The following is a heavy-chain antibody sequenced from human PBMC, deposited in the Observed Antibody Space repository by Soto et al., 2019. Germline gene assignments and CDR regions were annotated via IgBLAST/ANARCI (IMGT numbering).Heavy chain of an antibody. CDR1: CGSIISSSYY. Sequence: PSETLPLTCTVSCGSIISSSYYWGWIRQPPGKGLEWIGSIYYSGSTYYNPSLKSRVTISVDTSKNQFSLKLSSVTAADTAVYYRARSLTHRYYPGMDVWRHGTTVIVSS. V-gene: IGHV4-39*01. CDR2: IYYSGST. CDR3: ARSLTHRYYPGMDV. J-gene: IGHJ6*01. D-gene: IGHD1-26*01.